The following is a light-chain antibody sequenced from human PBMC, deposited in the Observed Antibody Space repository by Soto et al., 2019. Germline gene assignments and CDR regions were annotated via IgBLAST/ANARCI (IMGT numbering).Light chain of an antibody. V-gene: IGKV1-8*01. J-gene: IGKJ2*01. CDR3: QQYYSYPFT. CDR2: AAS. CDR1: QGISSY. Sequence: AIRMTQSPSSFSASTGDRVTITCRASQGISSYLAWYQQKPGKAPKLLIYAASTLQSGVPARFSGSGSGTDFTLTISCLQPEDFATYYCQQYYSYPFTFGQGTKREIK.